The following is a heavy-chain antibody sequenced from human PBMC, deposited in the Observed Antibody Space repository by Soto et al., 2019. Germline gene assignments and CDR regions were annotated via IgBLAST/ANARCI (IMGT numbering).Heavy chain of an antibody. V-gene: IGHV3-30-3*01. Sequence: PGGSLRLSCAASGFTLISHAMVWVRQAPGEGLEWVAVISYDGTTKYYRDSVKGRFTISRDNSKNRLYLQMNSLTTDDTAVYYCARGQSSTVITSTHFDPWGQGTLVTVSS. D-gene: IGHD4-17*01. CDR3: ARGQSSTVITSTHFDP. CDR2: ISYDGTTK. J-gene: IGHJ5*02. CDR1: GFTLISHA.